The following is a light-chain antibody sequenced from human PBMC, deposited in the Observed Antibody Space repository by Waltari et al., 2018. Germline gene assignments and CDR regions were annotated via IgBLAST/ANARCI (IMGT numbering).Light chain of an antibody. V-gene: IGKV3-20*01. CDR1: ESIWRA. CDR3: QHYVRLPVT. Sequence: EVVLTQSPGTLSLSPGERATLSCRASESIWRALAWYQQKPGQAPRLLIYGASTRAPGIPDRFSGSGSGTDFSLTISRLEPEDFEVYYCQHYVRLPVTFGQGTRVEI. J-gene: IGKJ1*01. CDR2: GAS.